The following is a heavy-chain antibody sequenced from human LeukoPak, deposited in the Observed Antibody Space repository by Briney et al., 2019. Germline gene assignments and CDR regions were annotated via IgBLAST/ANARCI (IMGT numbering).Heavy chain of an antibody. CDR1: GFTFSSYA. J-gene: IGHJ4*02. D-gene: IGHD4-23*01. V-gene: IGHV3-23*01. CDR2: ISGSGGST. CDR3: AKHLTPGNTVVTPVSY. Sequence: GGSLRLSCAASGFTFSSYAMSWVSQAPGKGLGWVSAISGSGGSTYYADSVKGRFTISRDNSKNTLYLQMNSVRAEDTAVYYCAKHLTPGNTVVTPVSYWGQGTLVTVSA.